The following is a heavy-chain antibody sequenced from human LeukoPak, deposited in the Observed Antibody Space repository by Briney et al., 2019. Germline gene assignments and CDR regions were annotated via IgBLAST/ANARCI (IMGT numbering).Heavy chain of an antibody. CDR1: GFTVSSNY. V-gene: IGHV3-66*01. CDR3: ARVYDYVWGSPDDAFDI. D-gene: IGHD3-16*01. J-gene: IGHJ3*02. CDR2: IYSGGNT. Sequence: GGSLRLSCAASGFTVSSNYMSWVRQAPGKGLEWVSVIYSGGNTYYADSVKGRFTISRDSSKNTLYLQMNSLRAEDTAVYYCARVYDYVWGSPDDAFDIWGQGTMVTVSS.